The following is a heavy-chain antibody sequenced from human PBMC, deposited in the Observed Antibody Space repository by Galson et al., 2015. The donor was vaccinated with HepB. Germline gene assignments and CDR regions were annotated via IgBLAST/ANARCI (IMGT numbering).Heavy chain of an antibody. CDR1: GLTFSSFA. V-gene: IGHV3-64*04. Sequence: SLRLSCAASGLTFSSFAMYWVRQAPGKGLEYVSAISSSGGRKYYADSVKGRFTISRDNSTNTLYLQMNSLRAEDTAVYYCARILVSDCSSTSCYRRGAGDYWGQGTLVTVSS. CDR3: ARILVSDCSSTSCYRRGAGDY. J-gene: IGHJ4*02. D-gene: IGHD2-2*01. CDR2: ISSSGGRK.